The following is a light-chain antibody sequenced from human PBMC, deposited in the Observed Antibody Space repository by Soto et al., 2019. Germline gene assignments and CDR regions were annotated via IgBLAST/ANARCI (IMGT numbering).Light chain of an antibody. J-gene: IGKJ4*01. CDR3: QQRSNWPLT. CDR2: DAF. V-gene: IGKV3-11*01. Sequence: EIVLTQSPATLSLSPGERATLSCRASQSVSSYLAWYQQKPGQAPRLLIYDAFNRAPGIPTRFSGSGSGTDFTLTISSLEPEDFAVYYCQQRSNWPLTFGGGTKVEIK. CDR1: QSVSSY.